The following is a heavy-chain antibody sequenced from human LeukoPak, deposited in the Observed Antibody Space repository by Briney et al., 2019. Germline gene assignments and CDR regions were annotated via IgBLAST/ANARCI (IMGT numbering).Heavy chain of an antibody. D-gene: IGHD3-9*01. V-gene: IGHV3-30*02. CDR2: LRYDGSNT. CDR1: GFTFSNYG. J-gene: IGHJ4*02. CDR3: ANGPHYNILTGFYKVRSHLDY. Sequence: GGSLRLSCAASGFTFSNYGMQWVRQARGKGLEWLAFLRYDGSNTHYADSVNGRFTISRDNSKNTLFLQMNSLRSEDTALYYCANGPHYNILTGFYKVRSHLDYWGQGTLVTVSS.